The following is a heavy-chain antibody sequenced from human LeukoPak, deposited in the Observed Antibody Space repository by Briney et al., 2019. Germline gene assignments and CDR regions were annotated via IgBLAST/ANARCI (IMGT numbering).Heavy chain of an antibody. CDR1: GGTFSSYA. V-gene: IGHV1-69*13. CDR3: VRDRYDSSGYYSWSFDY. J-gene: IGHJ4*02. CDR2: IIPIFGTA. D-gene: IGHD3-22*01. Sequence: SVKVSCKASGGTFSSYAISWVRQAPGQGLEWMGGIIPIFGTANYAQKFQGRVTITADESTSTAYMELSSLRSEDTAVYYCVRDRYDSSGYYSWSFDYWGQGTLVTVSS.